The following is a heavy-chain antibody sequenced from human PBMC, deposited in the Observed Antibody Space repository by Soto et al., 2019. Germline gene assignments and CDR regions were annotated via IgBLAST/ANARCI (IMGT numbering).Heavy chain of an antibody. D-gene: IGHD6-19*01. J-gene: IGHJ4*02. Sequence: GGSLRLSCAASGFTFSSYAMHWVRQAPGKGLEWVAVISYDGSNTYYADSVKGRFTISRDNSKNTLYLQMNSLRAEDTAVYYCAKDTIAVAPTFDYWGQGTLVTVSS. V-gene: IGHV3-30-3*01. CDR3: AKDTIAVAPTFDY. CDR1: GFTFSSYA. CDR2: ISYDGSNT.